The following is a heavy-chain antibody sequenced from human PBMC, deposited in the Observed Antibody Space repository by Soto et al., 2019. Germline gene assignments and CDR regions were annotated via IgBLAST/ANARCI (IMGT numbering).Heavy chain of an antibody. V-gene: IGHV3-64*01. CDR3: ARVIGVDNAFDI. Sequence: GGSLRLSCAASGFTFSSYAMSWVRQAPGKGLEYISAISTNGDSTFYTNSVKGRFSISRDNSKNTLYLQMGSLRAEDMAVYYCARVIGVDNAFDIWGQGTMVTV. D-gene: IGHD3-3*01. J-gene: IGHJ3*02. CDR2: ISTNGDST. CDR1: GFTFSSYA.